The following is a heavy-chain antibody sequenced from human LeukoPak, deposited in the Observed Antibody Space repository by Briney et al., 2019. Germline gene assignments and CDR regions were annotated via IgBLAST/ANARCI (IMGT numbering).Heavy chain of an antibody. CDR1: GGSISNHY. CDR2: IYYSGST. J-gene: IGHJ4*02. V-gene: IGHV4-59*08. Sequence: SETLSLTCTASGGSISNHYWSWMRQPPGKGLEWIGYIYYSGSTSYNPSLKSRVTMSLDTSKNQFSLNLSSVTAADTAVYYCARHKDDYYDSSGYYYSLDYWGRGILVTVSS. CDR3: ARHKDDYYDSSGYYYSLDY. D-gene: IGHD3-22*01.